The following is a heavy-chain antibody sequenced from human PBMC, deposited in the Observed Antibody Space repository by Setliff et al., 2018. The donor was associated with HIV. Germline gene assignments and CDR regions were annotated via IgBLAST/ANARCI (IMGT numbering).Heavy chain of an antibody. Sequence: PSETLSLTCTVSGGSITTSTFYWGWIRQPPGKGLEWIGIIYYSGSTYYKPSLKSRVTISVDTSKNQFSLKLNSVTAADTAMYYCARVVDADYLDYWGQGTPVTVSS. V-gene: IGHV4-39*01. CDR1: GGSITTSTFY. CDR2: IYYSGST. D-gene: IGHD2-15*01. CDR3: ARVVDADYLDY. J-gene: IGHJ4*02.